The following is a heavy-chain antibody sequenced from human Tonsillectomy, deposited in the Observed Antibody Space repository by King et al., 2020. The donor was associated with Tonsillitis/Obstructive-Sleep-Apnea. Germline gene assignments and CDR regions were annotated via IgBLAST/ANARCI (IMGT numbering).Heavy chain of an antibody. CDR2: XIPMLGIA. J-gene: IGHJ6*03. CDR1: GGTFSSYA. CDR3: AGXXXXXXXXXYXXYXXV. Sequence: VQLVXSGAEVKXPXSXVXVXCKXSGGTFSSYAITWVRQAPGXGLEXMGRXIPMLGIANXAXXXQGXVTXXADKSTSTAYMELSSLRSEDTALYYCAGXXXXXXXXXYXXYXXVXGXXXXVTXSS. V-gene: IGHV1-69*09.